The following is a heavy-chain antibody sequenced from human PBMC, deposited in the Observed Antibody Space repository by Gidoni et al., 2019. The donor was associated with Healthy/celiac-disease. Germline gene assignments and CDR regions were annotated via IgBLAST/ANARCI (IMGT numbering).Heavy chain of an antibody. J-gene: IGHJ6*02. CDR3: ARGRYYCSSTSCYPYYYGMDV. Sequence: QVQLVQSGAEVKKPGASVKVSCKASGYTFTSYDINWVRQATGQELEWMGWMNPNSGNTGYAQKFQGRVTMTRNTSISTAYMELSSLRSEDTAVYYCARGRYYCSSTSCYPYYYGMDVWGQGTTVTVSS. CDR1: GYTFTSYD. CDR2: MNPNSGNT. D-gene: IGHD2-2*01. V-gene: IGHV1-8*01.